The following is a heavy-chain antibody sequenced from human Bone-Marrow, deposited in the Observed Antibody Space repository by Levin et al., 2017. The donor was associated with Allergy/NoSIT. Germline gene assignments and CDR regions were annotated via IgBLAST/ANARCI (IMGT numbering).Heavy chain of an antibody. Sequence: GGSLRLSCAASGFTFSSYSMNWVRQAPGKGLEWVSYISSSSSTIYYADSVKGRFTISRDNAKNSLYLQMNSLRAEDTAVYYCARDPHDYGDYESDYYYDYMDVWGKGTTVTVSS. V-gene: IGHV3-48*01. CDR1: GFTFSSYS. J-gene: IGHJ6*03. CDR3: ARDPHDYGDYESDYYYDYMDV. CDR2: ISSSSSTI. D-gene: IGHD4-17*01.